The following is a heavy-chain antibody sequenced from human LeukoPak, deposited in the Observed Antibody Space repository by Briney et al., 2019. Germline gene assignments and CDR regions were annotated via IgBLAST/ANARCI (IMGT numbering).Heavy chain of an antibody. Sequence: SETLSLTCAVSGGSISSSNWWSWVRQPPGQGLEWIGEIYHSGSTDYNPSLKSRVTISVDKSKNQFYLKLSSVTAADTAVYYRARDARYCSGGSCRNYYYYGMDVWGQGTTVTVSS. D-gene: IGHD2-15*01. V-gene: IGHV4-4*02. CDR2: IYHSGST. J-gene: IGHJ6*02. CDR3: ARDARYCSGGSCRNYYYYGMDV. CDR1: GGSISSSNW.